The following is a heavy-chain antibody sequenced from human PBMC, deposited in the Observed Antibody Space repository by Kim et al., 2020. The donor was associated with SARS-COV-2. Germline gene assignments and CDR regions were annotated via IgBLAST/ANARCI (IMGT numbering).Heavy chain of an antibody. CDR3: ARESLREPVSGPGY. D-gene: IGHD6-19*01. CDR2: ISHSGTTI. J-gene: IGHJ4*02. Sequence: GGSLRLSCAASGFSFSDYYMSWIRQAPGKGLEWVSCISHSGTTIYYADSVKGRFTISRDNAKSSLYLQMNSLRAEDTAIYYCARESLREPVSGPGYWGQGTLVTVSS. V-gene: IGHV3-11*01. CDR1: GFSFSDYY.